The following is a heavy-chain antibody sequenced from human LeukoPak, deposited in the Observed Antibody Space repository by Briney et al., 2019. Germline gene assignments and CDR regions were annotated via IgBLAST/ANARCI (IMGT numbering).Heavy chain of an antibody. Sequence: PSETLSLTCTVSGGSISSYYWSWIRQPPGKGLEWIGYIYYGGSTNYNPSLKSRVTISVDTSKNQFSLKLSSVTAADTAVYYCARFAGSGSPDFDYWGQGTLVTVSS. V-gene: IGHV4-59*01. J-gene: IGHJ4*02. CDR3: ARFAGSGSPDFDY. CDR1: GGSISSYY. CDR2: IYYGGST. D-gene: IGHD3-10*01.